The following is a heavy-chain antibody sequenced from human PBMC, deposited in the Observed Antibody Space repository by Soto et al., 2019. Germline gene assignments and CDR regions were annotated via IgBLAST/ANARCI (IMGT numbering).Heavy chain of an antibody. CDR2: IIPMLGIA. Sequence: QVQLVQSGAEVKKPGSSVKVSCTASGGTFSSYTISWVRQDPGQGLEWMGRIIPMLGIANYAQKFQDRVTITADNSTSTVYMELSSLRSEDTAVYYCARGYYYDSSGYYDYWGQGTLVTVSS. V-gene: IGHV1-69*02. D-gene: IGHD3-22*01. CDR1: GGTFSSYT. J-gene: IGHJ4*02. CDR3: ARGYYYDSSGYYDY.